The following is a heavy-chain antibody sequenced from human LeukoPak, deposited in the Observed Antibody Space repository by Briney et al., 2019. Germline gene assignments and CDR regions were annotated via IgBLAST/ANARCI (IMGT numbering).Heavy chain of an antibody. D-gene: IGHD5-18*01. Sequence: GESLKISCKGCGYSFSSYWIGWGRPMPGKGLEWMGIIYPGGSDTRYSPSLQGQVTISADKSISTAYLQWSSLKASDPAMYYCARRGSSYGISGANWFDPWGQGTLVTVSS. CDR2: IYPGGSDT. CDR3: ARRGSSYGISGANWFDP. CDR1: GYSFSSYW. V-gene: IGHV5-51*01. J-gene: IGHJ5*02.